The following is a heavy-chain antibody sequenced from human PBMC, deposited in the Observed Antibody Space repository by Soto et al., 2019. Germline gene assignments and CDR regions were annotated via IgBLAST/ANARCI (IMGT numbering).Heavy chain of an antibody. D-gene: IGHD4-4*01. V-gene: IGHV5-51*01. CDR3: ARHALGATVGVFDY. CDR2: IYPGDSDT. J-gene: IGHJ4*02. Sequence: GESLKISWKGSGYRFTSYWSGWVRQMPGKGLEWMGIIYPGDSDTRYSPSFQGQVTISADKSISTAYLQWSSLKASDTAMYYCARHALGATVGVFDYWGQGTLVTVSS. CDR1: GYRFTSYW.